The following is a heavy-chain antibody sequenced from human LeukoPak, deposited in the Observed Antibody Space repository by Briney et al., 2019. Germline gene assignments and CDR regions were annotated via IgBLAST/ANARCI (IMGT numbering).Heavy chain of an antibody. CDR1: GFTFSGYG. D-gene: IGHD2/OR15-2a*01. V-gene: IGHV3-30*02. J-gene: IGHJ4*02. CDR3: AKDISRRGASIDY. CDR2: IRYDGSNT. Sequence: GGSLRLSCAASGFTFSGYGMHWVRQAPGKGLEWVAFIRYDGSNTYYADSVKGRFTISRDNSKNTLYLQMNSLRAEDTAVYYCAKDISRRGASIDYWGQGTLVTVSS.